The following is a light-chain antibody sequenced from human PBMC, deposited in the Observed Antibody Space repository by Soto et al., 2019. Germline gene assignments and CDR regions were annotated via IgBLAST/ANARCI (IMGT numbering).Light chain of an antibody. J-gene: IGLJ1*01. CDR1: SSNNGSNT. CDR2: SNN. CDR3: AAWDDSLNGLNYV. V-gene: IGLV1-44*01. Sequence: QSALTQPPSASGTPGQRVTISCSGSSSNNGSNTVNWYQQLPGTAPKLLVYSNNQRPSGVPDRFSGSKSGTSASLAVSGLQSEDEADYYCAAWDDSLNGLNYVFGTG.